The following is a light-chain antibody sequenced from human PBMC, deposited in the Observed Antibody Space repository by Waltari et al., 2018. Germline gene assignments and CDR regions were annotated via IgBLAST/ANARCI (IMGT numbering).Light chain of an antibody. V-gene: IGLV2-8*01. CDR1: NNDIGAYNY. J-gene: IGLJ1*01. CDR3: SSYAGSSNV. Sequence: QSALTQPPSASGSPGESVTISCIGTNNDIGAYNYVTWHRQYPGRAPKTIIYEVYKRPSGVPDRFSASKAGNTASLTISGLQPDDEADYYCSSYAGSSNVFGTGTTVTV. CDR2: EVY.